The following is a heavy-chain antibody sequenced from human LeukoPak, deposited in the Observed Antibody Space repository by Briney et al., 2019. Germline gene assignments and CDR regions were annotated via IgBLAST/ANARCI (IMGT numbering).Heavy chain of an antibody. V-gene: IGHV1-18*01. D-gene: IGHD3-22*01. Sequence: GASVKVSCKASGGTFSSYAISWVRQAPGQGLEWMGWINAYNGNTNYAQKLQGRVTMTTDTSTSTAYMELRSLRSDDTAVYYCARDEGYYYDSSGYFGYWGQGTLVTVSS. J-gene: IGHJ4*02. CDR2: INAYNGNT. CDR3: ARDEGYYYDSSGYFGY. CDR1: GGTFSSYA.